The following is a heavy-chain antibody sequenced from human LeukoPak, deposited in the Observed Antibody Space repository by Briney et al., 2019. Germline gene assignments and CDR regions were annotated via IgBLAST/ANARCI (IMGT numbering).Heavy chain of an antibody. V-gene: IGHV3-66*01. Sequence: GGSLRLSCAASGFTVSSNYMSWVRQAPGKGLEWVPVIYSYGSTYYADSVKGRFTISRDNSKNTLYLQMNSLRAEDTAVYYCARWGSSSGWYYFDYWGQGTLVTVSS. CDR1: GFTVSSNY. D-gene: IGHD6-19*01. J-gene: IGHJ4*02. CDR3: ARWGSSSGWYYFDY. CDR2: IYSYGST.